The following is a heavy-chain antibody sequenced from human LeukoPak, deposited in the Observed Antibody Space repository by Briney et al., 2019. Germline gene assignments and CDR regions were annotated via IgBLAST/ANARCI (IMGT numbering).Heavy chain of an antibody. CDR2: IYSCGST. J-gene: IGHJ5*02. CDR3: ARDLRNGLANCGGDWGLFDP. CDR1: GSTVSSNY. D-gene: IGHD2-21*02. V-gene: IGHV3-66*03. Sequence: GGSLRLSCAASGSTVSSNYMSWVRQAPGKGLEWVSAIYSCGSTYYADSVKGRFTISRDNSKNTLYLQMNSLRAEDTAVYYCARDLRNGLANCGGDWGLFDPWGQGTLVTVSS.